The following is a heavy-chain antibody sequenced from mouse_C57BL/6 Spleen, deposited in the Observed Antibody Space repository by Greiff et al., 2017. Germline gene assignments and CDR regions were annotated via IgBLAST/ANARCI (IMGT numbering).Heavy chain of an antibody. D-gene: IGHD3-1*01. CDR2: INPNNGGT. Sequence: EVQLQQPGPELVKPGASVKMSCKASGYTFTDYNMHWVKQSHGKSLEWIGYINPNNGGTSYNQKFKGKATLTVNKSSSTAYMELRSLTSEDSAVYDCTRIGDVNYFDYWGQGTTLTVSS. V-gene: IGHV1-22*01. J-gene: IGHJ2*01. CDR3: TRIGDVNYFDY. CDR1: GYTFTDYN.